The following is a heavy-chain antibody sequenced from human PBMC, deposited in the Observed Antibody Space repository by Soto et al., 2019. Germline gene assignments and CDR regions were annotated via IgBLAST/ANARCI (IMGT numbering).Heavy chain of an antibody. CDR1: GYAFTGYY. CDR2: IGPKSGDT. Sequence: QVQLVQSGAEVRESGASVKVSCKASGYAFTGYYIHWVRQAPGQGFEWVGEIGPKSGDTRCAQKFQGRVAMTKDTSITTVYMELSNLSPDDTAVYYCGRGRSGELVVFYWGQGTLVTVHS. V-gene: IGHV1-2*02. D-gene: IGHD1-7*01. J-gene: IGHJ4*02. CDR3: GRGRSGELVVFY.